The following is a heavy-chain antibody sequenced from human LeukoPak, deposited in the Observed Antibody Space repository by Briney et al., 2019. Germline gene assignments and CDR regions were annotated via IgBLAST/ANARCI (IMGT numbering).Heavy chain of an antibody. CDR3: ARKYYYDSSTYYSFDN. J-gene: IGHJ4*02. CDR1: GFTFSTYT. D-gene: IGHD3-22*01. Sequence: PGGSLRLSCTASGFTFSTYTMNWFRQAPGKGLEWVSSISSSSGYIYYADSVKGRFTVSRDNAENSVYLQMNSLRAEDTAMYYCARKYYYDSSTYYSFDNWGQGTLVTVSS. CDR2: ISSSSGYI. V-gene: IGHV3-21*01.